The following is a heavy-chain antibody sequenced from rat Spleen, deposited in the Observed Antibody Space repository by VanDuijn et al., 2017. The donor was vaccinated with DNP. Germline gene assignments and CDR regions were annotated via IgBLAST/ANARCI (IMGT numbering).Heavy chain of an antibody. CDR3: AGSPPYYAMDA. D-gene: IGHD3-1*01. CDR2: IRSNGIT. CDR1: GFSLTDYS. V-gene: IGHV2-19*01. J-gene: IGHJ4*01. Sequence: QVQLKESGPGLVQPSQTLSLTCTVSGFSLTDYSVHWVRQPPGKGLEWMGRIRSNGITDYNSALKSRLSISRDTSKSQVFLKMNSLQTEDTATYYCAGSPPYYAMDAWGQGTSVTVSS.